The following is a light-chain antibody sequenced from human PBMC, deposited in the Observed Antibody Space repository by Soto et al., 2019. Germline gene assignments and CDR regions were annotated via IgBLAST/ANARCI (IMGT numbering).Light chain of an antibody. CDR3: QQSYSTPIT. CDR2: DAS. V-gene: IGKV1-39*01. CDR1: QDISNH. J-gene: IGKJ5*01. Sequence: DIQMTQSPSSLSASVGDRVTITCQASQDISNHLNWYQQKPGKAPELLMFDASNLEPGVPSRFSGSGSGTDFTLTISSLQPEDFATYYCQQSYSTPITFGQGTRLEIK.